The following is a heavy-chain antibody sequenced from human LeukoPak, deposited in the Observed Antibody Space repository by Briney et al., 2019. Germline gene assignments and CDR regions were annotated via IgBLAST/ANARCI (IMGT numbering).Heavy chain of an antibody. CDR3: ARDVGLSGYDLLDS. CDR2: IKYDGSEK. D-gene: IGHD5-12*01. V-gene: IGHV3-7*01. J-gene: IGHJ4*02. Sequence: AGGSLRLSCVDFGFTIGTNWMTWVRKAPPQGMERVANIKYDGSEKYYVDSVKGRFTISRDNAKNSLYLQMNSLRAEDTAVYYCARDVGLSGYDLLDSWGQGTLGTVSS. CDR1: GFTIGTNW.